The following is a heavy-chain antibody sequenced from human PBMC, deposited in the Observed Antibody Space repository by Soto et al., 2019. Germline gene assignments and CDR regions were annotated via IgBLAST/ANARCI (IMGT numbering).Heavy chain of an antibody. D-gene: IGHD6-25*01. J-gene: IGHJ4*02. CDR3: ARPAAEESEFFDY. CDR1: GDIFSKFG. CDR2: IIPMFGTA. V-gene: IGHV1-69*01. Sequence: QVQLVQSGAEVKKPGSSVKVSCKASGDIFSKFGISWVRQAPGQGLEWMGGIIPMFGTAHYAQKFQGRVTIIAVESTTTVYMELSSLRSEDTAVYYCARPAAEESEFFDYWGQGTLVTVSS.